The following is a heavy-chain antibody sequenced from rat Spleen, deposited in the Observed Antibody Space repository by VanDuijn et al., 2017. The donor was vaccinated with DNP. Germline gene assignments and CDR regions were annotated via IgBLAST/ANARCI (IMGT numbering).Heavy chain of an antibody. CDR1: GFSLTSYT. CDR2: MSSGGST. J-gene: IGHJ2*01. CDR3: ARWGDY. Sequence: QVQLKESGPGLVQPSQTLSLTCTVSGFSLTSYTVSWVRQPPGKGLEWIAAMSSGGSTYYNSALKSRLSISRDTSKSQVFLKRNSLQTEDTAMYFCARWGDYWGQGVMVTVSS. V-gene: IGHV2-6*01.